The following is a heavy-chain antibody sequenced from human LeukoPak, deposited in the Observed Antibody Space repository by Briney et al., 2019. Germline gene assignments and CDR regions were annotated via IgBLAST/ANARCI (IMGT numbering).Heavy chain of an antibody. CDR1: GGTFSSYA. CDR2: IIPILGIA. D-gene: IGHD6-6*01. V-gene: IGHV1-69*04. Sequence: GASVKVSCKASGGTFSSYAISWVRQAPGQGLEWMGRIIPILGIANYAQKFQGRVTITADKSTSTAYMELSSLRSEDTAVYYCASSFLDSSSSSLQPTCDWGQGTLVTVSS. CDR3: ASSFLDSSSSSLQPTCD. J-gene: IGHJ4*02.